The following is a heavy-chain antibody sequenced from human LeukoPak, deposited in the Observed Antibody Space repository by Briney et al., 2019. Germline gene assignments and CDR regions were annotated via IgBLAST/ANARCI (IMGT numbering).Heavy chain of an antibody. CDR1: GGSISSYY. V-gene: IGHV4-59*01. CDR2: IYYSGSA. Sequence: SETLSLTCTVSGGSISSYYWSWIRQPPGKGLEWIGYIYYSGSANYNPSLKSRVTISVDTSKNQFSLNLSSVTAADTAVYYCARTPYDSSGYYPFDYWGQGTLVTVSS. J-gene: IGHJ4*02. D-gene: IGHD3-22*01. CDR3: ARTPYDSSGYYPFDY.